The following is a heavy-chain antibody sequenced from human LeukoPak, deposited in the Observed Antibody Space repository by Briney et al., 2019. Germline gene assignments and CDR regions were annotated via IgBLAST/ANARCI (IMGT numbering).Heavy chain of an antibody. V-gene: IGHV1-2*02. CDR1: GYTFTGYY. CDR2: INPNSGGT. Sequence: GASVKVSCKASGYTFTGYYMHWVRQAPGQGLEWMGWINPNSGGTNYAQKFQGRVTMTRDTSISTAYMELSRLRSDDTAVYYCARGRPAYSSSWYRAFDYWGQGTPVTVSS. J-gene: IGHJ4*02. D-gene: IGHD6-13*01. CDR3: ARGRPAYSSSWYRAFDY.